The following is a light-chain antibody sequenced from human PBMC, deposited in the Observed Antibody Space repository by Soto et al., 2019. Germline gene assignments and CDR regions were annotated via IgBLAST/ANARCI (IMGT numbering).Light chain of an antibody. V-gene: IGKV1-9*01. CDR1: QGIDSS. Sequence: DIQLTQSPSTLSASLGDRLTITCRASQGIDSSFAWYQQKPGKAPKLLIYAASSLQSGVPSRFSGSGSGTDFTLTISSLQPEDFATYYCQQLHDYPITFGQGTRLEI. CDR3: QQLHDYPIT. CDR2: AAS. J-gene: IGKJ5*01.